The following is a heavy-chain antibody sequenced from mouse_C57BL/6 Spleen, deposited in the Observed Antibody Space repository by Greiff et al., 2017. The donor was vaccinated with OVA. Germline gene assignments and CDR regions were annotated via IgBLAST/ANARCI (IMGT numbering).Heavy chain of an antibody. D-gene: IGHD1-1*01. CDR3: AKSGGYTTVVDHFDY. V-gene: IGHV1-53*01. CDR2: INPSNGGT. J-gene: IGHJ2*01. CDR1: GYTLTSYW. Sequence: QVQLQQPGTELVKPGASVKLSCKASGYTLTSYWMHWVKQRPGQGLEWIGNINPSNGGTNYNEKFKSKATLTVDKSSSTAYMQLSSLTSEDSAVYFCAKSGGYTTVVDHFDYWGQGTTLTVSS.